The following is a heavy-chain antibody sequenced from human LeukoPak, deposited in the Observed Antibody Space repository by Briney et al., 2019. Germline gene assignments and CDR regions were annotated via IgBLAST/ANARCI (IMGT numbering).Heavy chain of an antibody. Sequence: SVKVSCKASGGTFSSYAISWVRQAPGQGLEWMGGIIPIFGTANYAQKFQGRVTITADESTSTAYMELSSLRSEDTAVYYCARSPYYDFWSGYYPYYYYYYYMDVWGKGTTVTVSS. J-gene: IGHJ6*03. CDR3: ARSPYYDFWSGYYPYYYYYYYMDV. D-gene: IGHD3-3*01. V-gene: IGHV1-69*13. CDR1: GGTFSSYA. CDR2: IIPIFGTA.